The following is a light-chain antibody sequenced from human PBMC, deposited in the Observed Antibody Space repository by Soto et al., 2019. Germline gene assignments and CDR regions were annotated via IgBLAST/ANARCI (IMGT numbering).Light chain of an antibody. V-gene: IGKV1D-12*01. CDR1: QIVISS. CDR3: QQANSFPRT. CDR2: AAS. Sequence: DIQTTQAPSSVSASVGDRVAITCRASQIVISSFAWYQQNPCKAPKCMIDAASTLQNGVHSRLSGSGSGTDFTITISSLQTEDSATYYCQQANSFPRTFGQGTKVDNK. J-gene: IGKJ1*01.